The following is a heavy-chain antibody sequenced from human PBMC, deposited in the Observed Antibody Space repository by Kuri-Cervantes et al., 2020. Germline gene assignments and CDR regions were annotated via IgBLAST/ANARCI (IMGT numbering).Heavy chain of an antibody. J-gene: IGHJ4*02. V-gene: IGHV1-69*10. CDR2: IIPILGTA. Sequence: SVKVSCKTSGGTFSSHAISWVRQAPGQGLEWMGGIIPILGTANYAQKFQGRVTVTADKSTNTAYMELSSLRSGDTAVYYCARTSGVGANRGDYFDYWGQGTLVTVSS. CDR1: GGTFSSHA. D-gene: IGHD1-26*01. CDR3: ARTSGVGANRGDYFDY.